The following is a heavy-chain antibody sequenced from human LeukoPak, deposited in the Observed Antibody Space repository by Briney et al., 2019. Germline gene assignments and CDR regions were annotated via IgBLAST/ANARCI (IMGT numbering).Heavy chain of an antibody. J-gene: IGHJ5*02. CDR1: GYSFTSYW. D-gene: IGHD6-13*01. V-gene: IGHV5-51*01. Sequence: GESLKISCKGSGYSFTSYWIGWVRQMPGKGLEWMGIIYPGDSDTRYSPSFQGQVTISADKSISTAYLQWSSLRSEDTAVYYCAADTPAAAASGAFDPWGQGTLVTVSS. CDR3: AADTPAAAASGAFDP. CDR2: IYPGDSDT.